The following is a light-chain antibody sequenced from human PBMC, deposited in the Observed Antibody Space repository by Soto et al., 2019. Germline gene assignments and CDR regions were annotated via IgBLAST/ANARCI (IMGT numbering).Light chain of an antibody. CDR2: LEGSGSY. CDR1: SRHSSYI. J-gene: IGLJ1*01. CDR3: ETWDSNTRV. V-gene: IGLV4-60*02. Sequence: QAVVTQSSSASASLGSSVKLTCTLSSRHSSYIIAWHQQQPGKAPRYLMNLEGSGSYNKGSGVPDRFSGSSSGADRYLTISNLQFEDEADYYCETWDSNTRVFGTGTKLTVL.